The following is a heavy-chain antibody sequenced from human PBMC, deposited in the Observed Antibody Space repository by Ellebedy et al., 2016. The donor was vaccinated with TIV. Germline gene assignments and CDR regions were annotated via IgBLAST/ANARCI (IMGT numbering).Heavy chain of an antibody. CDR3: AKRVTMVREVITYYHYTMDV. CDR2: LSASGGST. CDR1: GFTFNNYA. Sequence: PGGSLRLSCVASGFTFNNYAMSWVRQAPGKELGWVSSLSASGGSTYYADSVKGRFTISRDNSKNTLYLQMNSLRAEDTAVYYCAKRVTMVREVITYYHYTMDVWGQGTTVTVSS. J-gene: IGHJ6*02. D-gene: IGHD3-10*01. V-gene: IGHV3-23*01.